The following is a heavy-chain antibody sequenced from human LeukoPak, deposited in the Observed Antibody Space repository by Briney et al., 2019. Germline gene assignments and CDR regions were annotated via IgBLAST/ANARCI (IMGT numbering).Heavy chain of an antibody. D-gene: IGHD3-10*01. J-gene: IGHJ6*03. CDR1: GFTVSSNY. V-gene: IGHV3-53*01. CDR2: IYSGGST. Sequence: GGSLRLSCAASGFTVSSNYMSWVRQAPGKGLEWVSVIYSGGSTYYADSVKGRFTISRDNSKNTLYLQMNSLRAEDTAVYYCARDLMVRGVIHYYYMDVWGKGTTVTVSS. CDR3: ARDLMVRGVIHYYYMDV.